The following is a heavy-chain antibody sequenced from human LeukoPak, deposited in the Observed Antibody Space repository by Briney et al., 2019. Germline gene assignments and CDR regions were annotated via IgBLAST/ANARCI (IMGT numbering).Heavy chain of an antibody. V-gene: IGHV1-46*01. Sequence: ASVNVSCKASGYTFSSFYMHWVRQAPGQGLEWMGIINPTGGSTSYAQKFQGRVTMTTDTSTSTVYMELSSLRSEDTAVYYCARDHSTGGNWGQGTLVTVSS. CDR1: GYTFSSFY. D-gene: IGHD2-8*02. J-gene: IGHJ4*02. CDR2: INPTGGST. CDR3: ARDHSTGGN.